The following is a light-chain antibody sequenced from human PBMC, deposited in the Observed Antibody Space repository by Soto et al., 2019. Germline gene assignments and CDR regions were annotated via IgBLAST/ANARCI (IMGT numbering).Light chain of an antibody. CDR1: QSLVHNDGIAY. Sequence: DIVMTQSPLSLPVTPGEPASISCRSSQSLVHNDGIAYFSWFQQRAGRSPRRLIYKVSNRDSGVPARFSGSGSGTDFALKISRVEAEDVGVYYCMQGTQWPITFGQGTRLEIK. V-gene: IGKV2-30*02. CDR3: MQGTQWPIT. CDR2: KVS. J-gene: IGKJ5*01.